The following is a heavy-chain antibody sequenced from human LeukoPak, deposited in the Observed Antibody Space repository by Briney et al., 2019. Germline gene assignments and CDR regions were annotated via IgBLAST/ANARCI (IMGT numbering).Heavy chain of an antibody. CDR2: ISYDGSNK. Sequence: GRSLRLSCGASGFTFSSYAMHWVRQAPGKGLEWVAVISYDGSNKYYADSVKGRFTISRDNSKNTLYLQMNSLRAEDTAVYYCARRGGGFRTPTRYMDVWGKGTTVTVSS. CDR3: ARRGGGFRTPTRYMDV. V-gene: IGHV3-30*01. CDR1: GFTFSSYA. D-gene: IGHD3-16*01. J-gene: IGHJ6*03.